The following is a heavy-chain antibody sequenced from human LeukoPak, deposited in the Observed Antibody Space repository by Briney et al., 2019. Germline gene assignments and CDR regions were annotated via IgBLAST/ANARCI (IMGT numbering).Heavy chain of an antibody. CDR3: TRESRRTVTTSSFDY. CDR1: GFTFGDYA. Sequence: GGSLRLSCTASGFTFGDYAMSWFRQAPGKGLEWVGFIRSKAYGGTTEYAASVKGRFTISRDDSKSIAYLQMNGLKTEDTAVYYCTRESRRTVTTSSFDYWGQGTLVTVSS. D-gene: IGHD4-17*01. CDR2: IRSKAYGGTT. V-gene: IGHV3-49*03. J-gene: IGHJ4*02.